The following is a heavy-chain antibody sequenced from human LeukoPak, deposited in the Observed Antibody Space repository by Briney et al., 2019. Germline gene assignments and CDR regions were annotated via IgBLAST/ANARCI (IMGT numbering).Heavy chain of an antibody. Sequence: GGSLRLSCAASGFTVSSTYMSWVRQAPGKGLEWVSVFYSGGSTYYADSVKGRFTISRDTSKNTLYLQMNSLRAEDTAVYYCARDRDVDDFDSWGHGTLVTVSS. CDR1: GFTVSSTY. CDR3: ARDRDVDDFDS. J-gene: IGHJ4*01. D-gene: IGHD2-15*01. CDR2: FYSGGST. V-gene: IGHV3-53*01.